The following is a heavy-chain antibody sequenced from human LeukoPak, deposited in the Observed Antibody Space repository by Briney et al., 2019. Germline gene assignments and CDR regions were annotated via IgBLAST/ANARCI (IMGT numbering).Heavy chain of an antibody. V-gene: IGHV1-69*01. CDR3: ARDGVGATSVY. CDR1: GGTFSSYA. Sequence: ASVRFSCKASGGTFSSYAISWVRQAPGQGLEWMGGIIPIFGTANYAQKFQGRVTITADESTSTAYMELSSLRSEDTAVYYCARDGVGATSVYWGQGTLVTVSS. J-gene: IGHJ4*02. D-gene: IGHD1-26*01. CDR2: IIPIFGTA.